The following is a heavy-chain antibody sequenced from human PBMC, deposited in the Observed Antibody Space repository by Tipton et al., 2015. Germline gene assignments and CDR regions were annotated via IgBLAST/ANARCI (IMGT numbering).Heavy chain of an antibody. CDR3: ARDAWAGDTRGFYYIY. Sequence: GLVKPSETLSLTCTVSGGSVNSANYYWSWIRQPPGKGLEWIGYISYSGSTHYNPSFKSRVAISVDTSKNQFSLTLNSVTAADTAVYYCARDAWAGDTRGFYYIYWGRGTLVSVSS. D-gene: IGHD3-22*01. CDR2: ISYSGST. CDR1: GGSVNSANYY. V-gene: IGHV4-61*01. J-gene: IGHJ4*02.